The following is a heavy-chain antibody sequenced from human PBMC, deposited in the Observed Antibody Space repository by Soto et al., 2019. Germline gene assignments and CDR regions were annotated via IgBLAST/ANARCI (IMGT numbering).Heavy chain of an antibody. V-gene: IGHV1-18*01. CDR2: ISAYNGKT. J-gene: IGHJ4*02. Sequence: ASVKVSCKASGYTFTSYGISWVRQAPGQGLEWMGWISAYNGKTNYAQKLQGSVTMTTDTSTSTAYLELRSLRFDDTAVYYCARDLGSSGYDLYWGQGTLVTVSS. CDR3: ARDLGSSGYDLY. D-gene: IGHD3-22*01. CDR1: GYTFTSYG.